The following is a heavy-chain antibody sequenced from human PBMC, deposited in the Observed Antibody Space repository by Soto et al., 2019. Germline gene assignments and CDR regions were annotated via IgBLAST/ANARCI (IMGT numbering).Heavy chain of an antibody. D-gene: IGHD6-13*01. V-gene: IGHV3-9*01. CDR2: ISWNSGTI. J-gene: IGHJ6*02. CDR3: AKDMRGGSSSSRYYYGLDV. CDR1: GFTFDDYA. Sequence: EVQLVESGGGLVQPGRSLRLSCAASGFTFDDYAMHWVRQAPGKGLEWVSGISWNSGTIVYADSVKGQFTISRDNAKNSLYVQMNSLRGEDTALYYCAKDMRGGSSSSRYYYGLDVSGQGTTVTVSS.